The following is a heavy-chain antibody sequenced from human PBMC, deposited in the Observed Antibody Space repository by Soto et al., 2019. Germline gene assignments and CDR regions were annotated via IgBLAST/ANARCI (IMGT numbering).Heavy chain of an antibody. CDR3: ARDGYSSSWYYYGMDV. CDR2: IYTGVST. J-gene: IGHJ6*02. Sequence: XATLSLTCTVSGGSISSYYWSWIRQPAGKGLEWIGRIYTGVSTNYNPSLKSRVTMSVDTSKNQFSLKLSSVTAADTAVYYCARDGYSSSWYYYGMDVWGQGTTVTVSS. CDR1: GGSISSYY. V-gene: IGHV4-4*07. D-gene: IGHD6-13*01.